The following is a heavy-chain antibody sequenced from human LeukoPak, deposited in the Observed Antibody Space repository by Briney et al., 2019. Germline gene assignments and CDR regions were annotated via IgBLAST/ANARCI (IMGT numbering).Heavy chain of an antibody. V-gene: IGHV3-7*03. CDR3: ATNYGSGSYYKPFDY. J-gene: IGHJ4*02. CDR1: GFTFSRSW. Sequence: PGGSLRLSCAASGFTFSRSWMSWVRQAPGKGLEWVANIKQDGSEKYYVDSVKGRFTISRDNSKNTLYLQMNSLRAEDTAVYYCATNYGSGSYYKPFDYWGQGTLVTVSS. D-gene: IGHD3-10*01. CDR2: IKQDGSEK.